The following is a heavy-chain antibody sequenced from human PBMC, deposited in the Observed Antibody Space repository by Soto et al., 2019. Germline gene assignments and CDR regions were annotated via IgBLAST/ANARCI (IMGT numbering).Heavy chain of an antibody. J-gene: IGHJ6*02. Sequence: GASVKVSCKASGGTFSSYAISWVRQAPGQGLEWMGGIIPIFGTANYAQKFQGRVTITADESTSTAYMELSSLRSEDTAVYYCARVSCSSTSCYSGPLYYYGMDVWGQGTTVTVSS. CDR3: ARVSCSSTSCYSGPLYYYGMDV. CDR2: IIPIFGTA. CDR1: GGTFSSYA. D-gene: IGHD2-2*01. V-gene: IGHV1-69*13.